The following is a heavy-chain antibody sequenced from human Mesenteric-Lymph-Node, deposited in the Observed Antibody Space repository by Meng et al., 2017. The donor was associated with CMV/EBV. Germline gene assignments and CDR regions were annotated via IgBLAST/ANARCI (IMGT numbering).Heavy chain of an antibody. J-gene: IGHJ6*02. CDR2: INTESGGT. Sequence: ASVKVSCKASGYTFTGYYLHWVRQAPGQGLEWMGRINTESGGTKFADNFKGRVTMTRDTSINTVYMELTSLTSDDTAVYYCARGSVVIAGVLTYYYSYGMEVWGQGTTVTVSS. D-gene: IGHD3-9*01. CDR3: ARGSVVIAGVLTYYYSYGMEV. CDR1: GYTFTGYY. V-gene: IGHV1-2*06.